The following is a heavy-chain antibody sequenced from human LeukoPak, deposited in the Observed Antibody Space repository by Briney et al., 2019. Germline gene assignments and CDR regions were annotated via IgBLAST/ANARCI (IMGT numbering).Heavy chain of an antibody. Sequence: GGSLRLSCAASGFTFSSYSMNWVRQAPGKGLEWVSSISSSSSYIYYADSVKGRFPISRDNAKNSLYLQMNSLRAEDTAVYYCARNYYDSSGYYPDAFDIWGQGTMVTVSS. D-gene: IGHD3-22*01. J-gene: IGHJ3*02. CDR1: GFTFSSYS. CDR2: ISSSSSYI. CDR3: ARNYYDSSGYYPDAFDI. V-gene: IGHV3-21*01.